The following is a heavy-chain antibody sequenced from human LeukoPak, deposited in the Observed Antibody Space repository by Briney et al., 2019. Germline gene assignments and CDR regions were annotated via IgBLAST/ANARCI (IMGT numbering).Heavy chain of an antibody. D-gene: IGHD3-10*01. CDR2: FDPEDGET. J-gene: IGHJ5*02. Sequence: GASVKVSCKVSGYTLTELSMHWVRQAPGKGLEWMGGFDPEDGETIYAQKFQGRVTMTEDTSTDTAYMELSSLRSEDTAVYYCATHGLWFGSRWFDPWGQGTLVTVSS. CDR3: ATHGLWFGSRWFDP. V-gene: IGHV1-24*01. CDR1: GYTLTELS.